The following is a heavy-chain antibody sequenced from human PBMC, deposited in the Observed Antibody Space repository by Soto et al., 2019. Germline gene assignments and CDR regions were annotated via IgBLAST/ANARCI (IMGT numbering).Heavy chain of an antibody. J-gene: IGHJ4*02. D-gene: IGHD6-19*01. V-gene: IGHV3-21*01. CDR2: ISSESTKI. CDR1: GFTFSNYS. CDR3: AKVLDQWLIEIDY. Sequence: EVQLVESGGGLVKPGGSLRLSCAASGFTFSNYSMTWVRQAPGKGLEWVSAISSESTKISYADSVKGRFTLSRDNAHSSVLLLMRSLRAEDTAVYYCAKVLDQWLIEIDYCGQGSLVTVAS.